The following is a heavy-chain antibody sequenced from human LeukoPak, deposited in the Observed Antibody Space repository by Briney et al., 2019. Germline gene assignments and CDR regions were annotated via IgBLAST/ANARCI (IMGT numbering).Heavy chain of an antibody. J-gene: IGHJ5*02. CDR1: GGSISSYY. V-gene: IGHV4-59*01. Sequence: PSETLSLTCTVSGGSISSYYWSWIRQPPGKGLEWIACISYSGSTKYNPSPKRRVTISVDTSKNQLSLKLSSVTAADTAVYYCAREPGFDSSGYLNWFDPWGQGTLVTVSS. D-gene: IGHD3-22*01. CDR2: ISYSGST. CDR3: AREPGFDSSGYLNWFDP.